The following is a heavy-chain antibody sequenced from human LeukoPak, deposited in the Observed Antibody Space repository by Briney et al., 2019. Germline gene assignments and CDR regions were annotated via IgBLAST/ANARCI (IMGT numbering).Heavy chain of an antibody. Sequence: QPERSLRLSCAASGFTFSTYTMHWVRQAPGKGLEWVAFVSYDGTNKNYADSVKGRFTISRDNSKNTLYLQMNSLRTEDTAVYYCARASDSAGFHYWGQGTLVTVSS. CDR1: GFTFSTYT. J-gene: IGHJ4*02. CDR2: VSYDGTNK. V-gene: IGHV3-30-3*01. CDR3: ARASDSAGFHY. D-gene: IGHD3/OR15-3a*01.